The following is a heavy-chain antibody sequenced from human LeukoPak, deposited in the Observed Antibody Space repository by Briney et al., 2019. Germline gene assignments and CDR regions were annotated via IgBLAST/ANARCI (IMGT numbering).Heavy chain of an antibody. V-gene: IGHV3-30*03. CDR1: GFTFSSYG. J-gene: IGHJ4*02. CDR2: ISYDGSNK. CDR3: ATIDGSGSYYNGLPFDY. Sequence: GESLRLSCAASGFTFSSYGMHWVRQAPGKGLEWVAVISYDGSNKYYADSVKGRFTISRDNSKNTLYLQMNSLRAEDTAVYYCATIDGSGSYYNGLPFDYWGQGTLVTVSS. D-gene: IGHD3-10*01.